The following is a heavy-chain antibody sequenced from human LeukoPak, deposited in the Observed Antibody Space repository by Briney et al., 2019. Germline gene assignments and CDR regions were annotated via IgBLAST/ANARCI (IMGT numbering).Heavy chain of an antibody. CDR2: VNNDGSST. Sequence: PGGSLILSCAASGFPFSTSWMHWVRQVPGQGLVWVSHVNNDGSSTTYADSVKGRFTISRDNAKNTLYLQMNSLRAEDTSVYYCASGLRCSGGACYGLDVWGQGTTVTVSS. D-gene: IGHD2-15*01. CDR3: ASGLRCSGGACYGLDV. CDR1: GFPFSTSW. J-gene: IGHJ6*02. V-gene: IGHV3-74*01.